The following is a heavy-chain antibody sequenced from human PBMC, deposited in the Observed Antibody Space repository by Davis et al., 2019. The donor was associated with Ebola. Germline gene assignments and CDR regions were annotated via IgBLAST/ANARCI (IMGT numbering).Heavy chain of an antibody. CDR1: GFIFRSYG. Sequence: GESLKISCAASGFIFRSYGMHWVRQAPGKGLEWVAVIWYDGSNKYYADSVKGRFIISRDNSKNTLYLQMSSLRVGDTAVYYCARESGVRGGLDYWGQGTLVTVSS. J-gene: IGHJ4*02. CDR2: IWYDGSNK. V-gene: IGHV3-33*01. CDR3: ARESGVRGGLDY. D-gene: IGHD3-10*01.